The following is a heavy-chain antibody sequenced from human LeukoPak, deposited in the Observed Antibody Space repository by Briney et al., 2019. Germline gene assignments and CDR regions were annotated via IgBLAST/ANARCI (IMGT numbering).Heavy chain of an antibody. CDR3: ARDQYNWNDERGLNWFDP. CDR1: GFSFSSYE. CDR2: ISSSGSTI. Sequence: PGGSLRLSCAASGFSFSSYEMNWVRQAPGKGLEWVSYISSSGSTIYYADSVKGRFTISRDNAKNSLYLQMNSLRAEDTAVYYCARDQYNWNDERGLNWFDPWGQGTLVTVSS. V-gene: IGHV3-48*03. D-gene: IGHD1-1*01. J-gene: IGHJ5*02.